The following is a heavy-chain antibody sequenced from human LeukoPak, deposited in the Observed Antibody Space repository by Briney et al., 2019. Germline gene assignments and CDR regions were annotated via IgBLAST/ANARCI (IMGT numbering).Heavy chain of an antibody. CDR2: IRSSSRTI. D-gene: IGHD2-2*01. V-gene: IGHV3-48*01. CDR3: AKGGVVVSNGGY. J-gene: IGHJ4*02. Sequence: GGSLRLSCAASGFTFSSYSMNWVRQAPGKGLEWISYIRSSSRTIYYADSVKGRFTISRDNAKNSLFLQMNSLRAEDTAVYYCAKGGVVVSNGGYWGQGTLVTVSS. CDR1: GFTFSSYS.